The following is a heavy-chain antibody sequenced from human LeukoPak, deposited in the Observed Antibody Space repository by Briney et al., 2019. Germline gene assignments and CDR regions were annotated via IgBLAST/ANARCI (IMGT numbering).Heavy chain of an antibody. CDR2: INHSGST. Sequence: PSETLSLTCAVYGGSFSGYYWSWIRQPPGKGLEWIGEINHSGSTNYNPSLKSRVTISVDTSKNQFSLKLSSVTAADTAVYYCARGLRSHYYYYYYMDVWGKGTTVTVSS. CDR1: GGSFSGYY. J-gene: IGHJ6*03. V-gene: IGHV4-34*01. D-gene: IGHD4-17*01. CDR3: ARGLRSHYYYYYYMDV.